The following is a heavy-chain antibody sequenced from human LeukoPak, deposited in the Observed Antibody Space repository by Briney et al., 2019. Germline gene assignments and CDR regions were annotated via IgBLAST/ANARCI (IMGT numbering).Heavy chain of an antibody. V-gene: IGHV1-8*01. J-gene: IGHJ6*02. CDR2: MNPNSGNT. Sequence: GASVKVSCKASGYTFTSYDINWVRQATGQGLEWMGWMNPNSGNTGYAQKLQGRVTMTTDTSTSTAYMELRSLRSDDTAVYYCARGGKPYYYGSGSPMDVWGQGTTVTVSS. CDR1: GYTFTSYD. CDR3: ARGGKPYYYGSGSPMDV. D-gene: IGHD3-10*01.